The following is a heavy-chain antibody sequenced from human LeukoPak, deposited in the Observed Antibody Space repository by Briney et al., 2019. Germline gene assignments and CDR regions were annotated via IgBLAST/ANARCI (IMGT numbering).Heavy chain of an antibody. Sequence: SETLSLTCAVSGGSIINSNWWSWVRQPPGKGLEWIGEIDHSGSTSYNPSLKSRVTMSVDRSQNQFSLQLSSVTAADTAVYYCARIHRYCSGGACYVLDNWGQGTLVAVSS. CDR1: GGSIINSNW. CDR3: ARIHRYCSGGACYVLDN. J-gene: IGHJ4*02. D-gene: IGHD2-15*01. V-gene: IGHV4-4*02. CDR2: IDHSGST.